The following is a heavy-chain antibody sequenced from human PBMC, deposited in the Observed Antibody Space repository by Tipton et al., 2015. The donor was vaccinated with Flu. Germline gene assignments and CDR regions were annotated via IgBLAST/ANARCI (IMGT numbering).Heavy chain of an antibody. J-gene: IGHJ4*02. D-gene: IGHD3-3*01. Sequence: TLSLTCTVSGGSISSYYWCWIRQPAGKGLEWIGRIYTSGSTNYNPSLKSRVTMSVDTSKNQFSLKLSSVTAADTAVYYCARDGEGVVIIPPYYFDYWGQGTLVTVSS. CDR2: IYTSGST. CDR3: ARDGEGVVIIPPYYFDY. CDR1: GGSISSYY. V-gene: IGHV4-4*07.